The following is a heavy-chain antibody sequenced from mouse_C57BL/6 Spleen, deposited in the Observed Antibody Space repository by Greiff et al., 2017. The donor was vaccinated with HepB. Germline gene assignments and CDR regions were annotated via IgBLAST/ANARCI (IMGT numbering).Heavy chain of an antibody. CDR3: ARSGYYGFAY. CDR1: GYAFSSSW. Sequence: QLKQSGPELVKPGASVKISCKASGYAFSSSWMNWVKQRPGKGLEWIGRIYPGDGDTNYNGKFKGKATLTADKSSSTAYMQLSSLTSEDSAVYFCARSGYYGFAYWGQGTLVTVSA. CDR2: IYPGDGDT. D-gene: IGHD1-1*01. V-gene: IGHV1-82*01. J-gene: IGHJ3*01.